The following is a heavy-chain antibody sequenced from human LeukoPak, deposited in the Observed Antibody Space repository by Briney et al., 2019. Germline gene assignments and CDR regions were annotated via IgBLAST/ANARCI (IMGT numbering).Heavy chain of an antibody. J-gene: IGHJ4*02. CDR3: AKESAYYDFWSGYQMFDY. CDR1: GFTFSSYA. V-gene: IGHV3-23*01. CDR2: ISGSGGST. D-gene: IGHD3-3*01. Sequence: GGSPRLSCAASGFTFSSYAMSWVRQAPGKGLEWVSAISGSGGSTYYADSVKGRFTISRDNSKNTLYLQMNSLRAEDTAVYYCAKESAYYDFWSGYQMFDYWGQGTLVTVSS.